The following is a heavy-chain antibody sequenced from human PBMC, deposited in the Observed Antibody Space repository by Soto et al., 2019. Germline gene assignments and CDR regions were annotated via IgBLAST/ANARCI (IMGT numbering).Heavy chain of an antibody. CDR1: GYTFTSYG. Sequence: QVQLVQSGAEVKKPGASVKVSCKASGYTFTSYGISWVRQAPGQGLEWMGWISAYNGNTNYAQKHQGRVTMTTDTSTSTAYMELRSLRSDDTAVYYCARDATAIVLMNWFDPWGQGTLVTVSS. D-gene: IGHD2-8*01. V-gene: IGHV1-18*01. J-gene: IGHJ5*02. CDR2: ISAYNGNT. CDR3: ARDATAIVLMNWFDP.